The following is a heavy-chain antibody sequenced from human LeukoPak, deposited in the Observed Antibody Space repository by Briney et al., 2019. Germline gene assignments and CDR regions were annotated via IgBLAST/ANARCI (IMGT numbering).Heavy chain of an antibody. J-gene: IGHJ4*02. CDR2: IYYSGST. CDR1: GGSISSSSYY. D-gene: IGHD6-19*01. V-gene: IGHV4-39*01. Sequence: SEALSLTCTVSGGSISSSSYYWGWVRQPPGRGLEWVGRIYYSGSTYYNPSLKSRVTISVDTSKNQFSLKLSSVTAADTAVYYCARHRLGSGWSPLDYWGQGTLVTVSS. CDR3: ARHRLGSGWSPLDY.